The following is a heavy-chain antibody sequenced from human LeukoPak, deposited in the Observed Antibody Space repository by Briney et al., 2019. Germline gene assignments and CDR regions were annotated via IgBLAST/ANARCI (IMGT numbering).Heavy chain of an antibody. J-gene: IGHJ4*02. CDR1: GFTYPFGSYG. Sequence: GGSLRLSCAGSGFTYPFGSYGMSWVRQVPGKGPEWVSYIGPGGSPIDYADSVKGRFTISRDNAKNSLYLQMNSLRAGDTAVYYCASGRPMNWGQGTLVTVSS. CDR2: IGPGGSPI. CDR3: ASGRPMN. V-gene: IGHV3-48*01. D-gene: IGHD1-14*01.